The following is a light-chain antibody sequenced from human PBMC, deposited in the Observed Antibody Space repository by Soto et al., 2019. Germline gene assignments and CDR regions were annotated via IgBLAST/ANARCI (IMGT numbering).Light chain of an antibody. Sequence: DIQMTQSPSSLSASVGDRLTITCRASQVITNDLGWYQQKPGKAPNRLIYAASTLQSGVPSRFSGSGSGSEFNFTITGLQPDDFATYFCQHYNTYATFGQGTRLEI. CDR3: QHYNTYAT. CDR2: AAS. J-gene: IGKJ5*01. CDR1: QVITND. V-gene: IGKV1-17*01.